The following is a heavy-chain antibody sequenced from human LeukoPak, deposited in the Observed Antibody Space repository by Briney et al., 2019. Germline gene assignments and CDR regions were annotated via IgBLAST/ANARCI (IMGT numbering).Heavy chain of an antibody. CDR3: ARDGYYYGSGSDY. V-gene: IGHV4-61*02. Sequence: SETLSLTCTVSGGSISSGSYYWSWIRQPAGKGLEWIGRIYASGSTNYNPSLKSRVTISVDTSENQFSLKLSSVTAADTAVYYCARDGYYYGSGSDYWGQGTLVTVSS. D-gene: IGHD3-10*01. CDR1: GGSISSGSYY. CDR2: IYASGST. J-gene: IGHJ4*02.